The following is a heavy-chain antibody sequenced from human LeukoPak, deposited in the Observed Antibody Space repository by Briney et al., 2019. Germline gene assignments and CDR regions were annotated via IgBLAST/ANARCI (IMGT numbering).Heavy chain of an antibody. CDR2: INDSWSNT. D-gene: IGHD2-2*01. CDR1: GFTFSSYA. Sequence: GGSLRLSCAASGFTFSSYAMSWVRQAPGKGLEWVSAINDSWSNTYYADSVKGRFTNSRDNSNNTLYVQMNSLKADDTTVYYSAIEEDCSSPSCYHYYYYGMDVWGQGTTVTVSS. CDR3: AIEEDCSSPSCYHYYYYGMDV. J-gene: IGHJ6*02. V-gene: IGHV3-23*01.